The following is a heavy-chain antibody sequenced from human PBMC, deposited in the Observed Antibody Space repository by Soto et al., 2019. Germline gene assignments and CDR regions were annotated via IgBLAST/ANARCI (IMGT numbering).Heavy chain of an antibody. D-gene: IGHD1-20*01. CDR2: IYYSGST. CDR1: GGSISSYY. V-gene: IGHV4-59*08. Sequence: ETLSLTCTVSGGSISSYYWSWIRQPPGKGLEWIGYIYYSGSTNYNPSLKSRVTISVDTSKNQFSLKLSSVTAADTAVYYCARRYGSAFVFWGQGTMITVSS. CDR3: ARRYGSAFVF. J-gene: IGHJ3*01.